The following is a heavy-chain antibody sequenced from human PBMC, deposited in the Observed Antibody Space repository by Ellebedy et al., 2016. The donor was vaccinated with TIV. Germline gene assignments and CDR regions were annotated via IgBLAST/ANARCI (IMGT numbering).Heavy chain of an antibody. D-gene: IGHD5-12*01. J-gene: IGHJ3*01. CDR2: VNPNRGDS. CDR3: AREGGLDAFDV. Sequence: ASVKVSCXPSGYIFTGYYIHWVRQAPGQGLEWMGWVNPNRGDSQSAQKFQSRFTMTYDTSTAYMELSSLTSDDTAVYYCAREGGLDAFDVWGQGAVVTVSS. V-gene: IGHV1-2*02. CDR1: GYIFTGYY.